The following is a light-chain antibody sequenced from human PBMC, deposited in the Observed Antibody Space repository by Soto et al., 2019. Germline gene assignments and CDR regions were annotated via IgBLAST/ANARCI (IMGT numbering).Light chain of an antibody. J-gene: IGKJ4*01. CDR3: LQYYSYSGLT. CDR2: DAS. V-gene: IGKV1-5*01. Sequence: DIQMTKSPSTLSASVGDRVTITCRASQSISSWLAWYQQKPGKAPKLLIYDASSLESGVPSRFSGSGSGTVFSLTISRLLPDDFATYDCLQYYSYSGLTFVGGT. CDR1: QSISSW.